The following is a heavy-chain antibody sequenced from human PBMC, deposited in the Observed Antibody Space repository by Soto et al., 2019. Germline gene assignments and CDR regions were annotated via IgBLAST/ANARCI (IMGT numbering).Heavy chain of an antibody. Sequence: QVQLVQSGAEVKKPGASVKVSCKASGYTFTGYYMHWVRQAPGQGLEWMGWINPNSGGTNYAQKFQGRVSMTRDTSISTAYMELSMLRSDDTAVYDCARAHDYGGPTPDYYYGMDVWGQGTTVTVSS. CDR3: ARAHDYGGPTPDYYYGMDV. J-gene: IGHJ6*02. CDR1: GYTFTGYY. D-gene: IGHD4-17*01. V-gene: IGHV1-2*02. CDR2: INPNSGGT.